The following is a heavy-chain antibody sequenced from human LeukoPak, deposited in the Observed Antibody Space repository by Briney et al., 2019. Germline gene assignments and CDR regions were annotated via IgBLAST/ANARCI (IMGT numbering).Heavy chain of an antibody. Sequence: GESLKISCKGSGYRFGTYWIGWVRQMPGKGLEWMGIIYPGDSNTRYSPSCQGQVIISADKSINIAYLQWSSMKVSDIAMYYCVRGGWQLAAGGDYWGPGTLVTVSS. D-gene: IGHD6-13*01. V-gene: IGHV5-51*01. CDR1: GYRFGTYW. CDR2: IYPGDSNT. J-gene: IGHJ4*02. CDR3: VRGGWQLAAGGDY.